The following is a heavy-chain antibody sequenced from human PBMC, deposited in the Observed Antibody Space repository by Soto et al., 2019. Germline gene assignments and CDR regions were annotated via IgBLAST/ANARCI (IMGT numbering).Heavy chain of an antibody. V-gene: IGHV1-46*01. CDR3: ARVGSGQPPSGLGMDV. CDR2: INPSGGST. J-gene: IGHJ6*02. CDR1: GYTFTSYY. Sequence: ASVKVSCKASGYTFTSYYMHWVRQAPGQGLEWMGIINPSGGSTSYAQKFQGRVTMTRDTSTSTVYMELSSLRSEDTAVYYCARVGSGQPPSGLGMDVWGHVTTVPVYS. D-gene: IGHD3-10*01.